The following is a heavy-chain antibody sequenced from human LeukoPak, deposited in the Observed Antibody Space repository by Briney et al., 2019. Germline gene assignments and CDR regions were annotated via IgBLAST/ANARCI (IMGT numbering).Heavy chain of an antibody. CDR2: IYSGGST. CDR3: ARDRHLLGSDY. V-gene: IGHV3-66*01. CDR1: GFTFSSYA. J-gene: IGHJ4*02. Sequence: PGGSLRLSCAASGFTFSSYAMSWVRQAPGKGLEWVSVIYSGGSTYYADSVKGRFTISRDNSKNTLYLQMNSLRAEDTAVYYCARDRHLLGSDYWGQGTLVTVSS. D-gene: IGHD3-3*02.